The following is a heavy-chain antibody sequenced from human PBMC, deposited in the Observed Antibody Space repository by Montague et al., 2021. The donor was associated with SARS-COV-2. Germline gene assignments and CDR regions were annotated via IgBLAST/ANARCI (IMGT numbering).Heavy chain of an antibody. D-gene: IGHD5-12*01. Sequence: SETLSLTRTLSGGSISSSNYYWDWIRQPPGKGLEWIRSIYDSGSTYYNPSLKSRVTISVDTSKNHFSLKLSSVTAADTAVYYCARRGRKLLPVATTIGGFDIWGQGTMVTVSS. J-gene: IGHJ3*02. CDR3: ARRGRKLLPVATTIGGFDI. CDR2: IYDSGST. CDR1: GGSISSSNYY. V-gene: IGHV4-39*02.